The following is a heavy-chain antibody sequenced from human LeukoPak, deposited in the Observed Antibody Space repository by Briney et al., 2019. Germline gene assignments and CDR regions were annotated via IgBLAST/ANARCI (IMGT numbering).Heavy chain of an antibody. CDR1: GFTFSSYS. J-gene: IGHJ3*02. CDR3: ASDNSYDYVWGSYRYSDAFDI. Sequence: GGSLRLSCAASGFTFSSYSMNWVRQAPGKGLEWVSSISSSSSYIYYADSVKGRFTISRDNAKNSLYLQMNSLRAEDTAVYYCASDNSYDYVWGSYRYSDAFDIWGQGTMVTVSS. D-gene: IGHD3-16*02. V-gene: IGHV3-21*01. CDR2: ISSSSSYI.